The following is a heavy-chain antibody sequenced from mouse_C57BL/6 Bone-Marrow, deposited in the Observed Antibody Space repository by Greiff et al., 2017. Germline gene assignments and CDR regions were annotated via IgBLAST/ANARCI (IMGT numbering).Heavy chain of an antibody. J-gene: IGHJ3*01. CDR3: ARYGSSSFAY. CDR2: ISDGGSYT. CDR1: GFTFSSYA. D-gene: IGHD1-1*01. Sequence: DVMLVESGGGLVKPGGSLKLSCAASGFTFSSYAMSWVRQTPEKRLEWVATISDGGSYTYYPHNVKGRFTISRDNAKNNLYLQMSHLKSEDTAMYYCARYGSSSFAYWGQGTLVTVSA. V-gene: IGHV5-4*03.